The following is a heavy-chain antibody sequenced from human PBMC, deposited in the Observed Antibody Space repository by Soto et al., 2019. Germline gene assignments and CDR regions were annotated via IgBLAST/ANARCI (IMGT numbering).Heavy chain of an antibody. D-gene: IGHD3-9*01. CDR1: GFTFSSYG. CDR3: AKDVSDILTD. J-gene: IGHJ4*02. Sequence: QVQLAESGGGVVQPGRSLRLSCAASGFTFSSYGMHWVRQAPGKGLEWVAVISYDGSNKYYADSVKGRFTISRDNSKNTLYLQMNSLRAEDTAVYYCAKDVSDILTDWGQGTLVTVSS. CDR2: ISYDGSNK. V-gene: IGHV3-30*18.